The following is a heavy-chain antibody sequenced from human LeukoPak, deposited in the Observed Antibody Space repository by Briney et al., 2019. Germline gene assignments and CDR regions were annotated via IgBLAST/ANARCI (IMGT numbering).Heavy chain of an antibody. CDR3: ARGPLAAAGTLTYYYYGMDV. Sequence: SETLSLTCTVSGDSISSGNYWGWIRQPPGKGLEWIGSIFHTGSTYFNLSLKSRVTISVDTSKNQFSLKLSSVTAADTAVYYCARGPLAAAGTLTYYYYGMDVWGQGTTVTVSS. J-gene: IGHJ6*02. V-gene: IGHV4-38-2*02. CDR2: IFHTGST. D-gene: IGHD6-13*01. CDR1: GDSISSGNY.